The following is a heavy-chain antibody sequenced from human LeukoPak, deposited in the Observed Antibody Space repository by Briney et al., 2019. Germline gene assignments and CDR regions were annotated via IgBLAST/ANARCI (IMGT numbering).Heavy chain of an antibody. Sequence: SSETLSLTCTVSGGSISSGSYYWSWIRQPAGKGLEWIGRIYTSGSTNYNPSLKSRVTISVDTSKNQFSLKLSSVTAADTAVYYCARHLYNTAFDYWGQGTLVTVSS. CDR1: GGSISSGSYY. D-gene: IGHD5-18*01. V-gene: IGHV4-61*02. CDR2: IYTSGST. CDR3: ARHLYNTAFDY. J-gene: IGHJ4*02.